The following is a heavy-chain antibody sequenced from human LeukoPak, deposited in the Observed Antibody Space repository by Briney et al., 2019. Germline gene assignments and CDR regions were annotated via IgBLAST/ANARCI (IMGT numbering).Heavy chain of an antibody. Sequence: GGSLRLSCAASGFTFSSYGMHWVRQAPGKGLEWVAVISYDGSNKYYADSVKGRFTISRDNSKNTLYLQMNSLRAEDTRVYYCAKDGYYYYYYMDVWGKGTTVTVSS. CDR2: ISYDGSNK. CDR1: GFTFSSYG. CDR3: AKDGYYYYYYMDV. J-gene: IGHJ6*03. V-gene: IGHV3-30*18.